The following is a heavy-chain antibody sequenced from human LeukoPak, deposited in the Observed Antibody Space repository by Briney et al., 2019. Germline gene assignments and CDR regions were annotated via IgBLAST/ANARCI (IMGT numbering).Heavy chain of an antibody. J-gene: IGHJ5*02. V-gene: IGHV4-61*02. CDR2: ISTSGSGST. D-gene: IGHD3-10*01. CDR1: GGSVNSGLYY. CDR3: AREWMVRGVRSFDP. Sequence: SQTLSLTCTVSGGSVNSGLYYWNWIRQPAEKGLEWVGRISTSGSGSTNYNPSLKSRVTISVDTSKNQFSLKLSSVTAADTAVYYCAREWMVRGVRSFDPWGQGTLVTVSS.